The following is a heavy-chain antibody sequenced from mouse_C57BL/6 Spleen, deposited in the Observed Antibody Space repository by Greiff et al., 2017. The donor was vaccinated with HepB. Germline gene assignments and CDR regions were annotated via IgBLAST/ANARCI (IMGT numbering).Heavy chain of an antibody. CDR3: ARWRGGYDGYWYFDV. V-gene: IGHV1-42*01. CDR1: GYSFTGYY. D-gene: IGHD2-2*01. J-gene: IGHJ1*03. CDR2: INPSTGGT. Sequence: VQLQQSGPELVKPGASVKISCKASGYSFTGYYMNWVKQSPEKSLEWIVEINPSTGGTTYNQKFKAKATLTVDKSSSTDYMQLKSLTSEDSAVYYCARWRGGYDGYWYFDVWGTGTTVTVSS.